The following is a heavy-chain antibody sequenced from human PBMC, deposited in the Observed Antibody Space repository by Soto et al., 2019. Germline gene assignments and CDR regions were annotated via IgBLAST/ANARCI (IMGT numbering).Heavy chain of an antibody. Sequence: GGSLRLSCAASGFTVSSNYMSWVRQAPGKGLEWVSVIYSGGSTYYADSVKCRFTISRDNSKNTLYLQMNSLRAEDTAVYYCARSSSGYYYGMDVWGQGTTVTVSS. CDR1: GFTVSSNY. CDR2: IYSGGST. CDR3: ARSSSGYYYGMDV. D-gene: IGHD6-13*01. J-gene: IGHJ6*02. V-gene: IGHV3-53*01.